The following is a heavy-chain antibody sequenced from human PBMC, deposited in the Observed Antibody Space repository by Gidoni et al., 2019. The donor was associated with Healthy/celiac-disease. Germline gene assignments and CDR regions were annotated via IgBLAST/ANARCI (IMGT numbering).Heavy chain of an antibody. CDR2: ISYDGSNK. CDR1: GFTFSSYA. CDR3: ARPKYGSGTSGYFDY. Sequence: QVQLVESGGGVVQPGRSLRLPCAASGFTFSSYAMHWVRQAPGKGLEWVAVISYDGSNKYYADSVKGRFTISRDNSKNTLYLQMNSLRAEDTAVYYCARPKYGSGTSGYFDYWGQGTLVTVSS. D-gene: IGHD3-10*01. J-gene: IGHJ4*02. V-gene: IGHV3-30*04.